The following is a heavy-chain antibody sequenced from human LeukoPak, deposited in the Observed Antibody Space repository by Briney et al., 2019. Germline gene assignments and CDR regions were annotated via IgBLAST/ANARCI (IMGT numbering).Heavy chain of an antibody. D-gene: IGHD6-13*01. V-gene: IGHV1-46*01. CDR3: AKGRIAAAGDLDY. Sequence: ASVKVSCKASGYTFTSYHMHWVRQAPGQGLEWMGMINPSGGSTSYAQKFQGRVTMTRDTSTKTVFMELSSLRPDDTAVYYCAKGRIAAAGDLDYWGQGTLVTVSS. J-gene: IGHJ4*02. CDR2: INPSGGST. CDR1: GYTFTSYH.